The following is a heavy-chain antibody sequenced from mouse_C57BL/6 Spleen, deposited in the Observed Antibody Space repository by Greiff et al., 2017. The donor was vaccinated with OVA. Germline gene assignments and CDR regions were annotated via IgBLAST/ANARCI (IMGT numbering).Heavy chain of an antibody. V-gene: IGHV8-12*01. CDR2: IYWDDDK. D-gene: IGHD2-4*01. CDR1: GFSLSTSGMG. Sequence: QVQLKESGPGILQSSQTLSLTCSFSGFSLSTSGMGVSWIRQPSGKGLEWLAHIYWDDDKRYNPSLKSRPTISKYTSSNQVFRKITSVDTADTATYYCARSDYDGFAYWGQGTLVTVSA. J-gene: IGHJ3*01. CDR3: ARSDYDGFAY.